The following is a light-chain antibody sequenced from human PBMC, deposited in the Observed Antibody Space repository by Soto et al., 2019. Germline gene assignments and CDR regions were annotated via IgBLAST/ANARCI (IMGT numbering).Light chain of an antibody. CDR2: DAS. V-gene: IGKV3-20*01. J-gene: IGKJ1*01. CDR3: QQFSSTPWT. CDR1: QSVSSTY. Sequence: EIVLTQSPGTLSLSPGERATLSCRARQSVSSTYLAWYQQKPGRAPRLLIYDASSRATGIPDRFSGSGSGTDFTLTISRLEPEDFAVYYCQQFSSTPWTFGQGTEVEIK.